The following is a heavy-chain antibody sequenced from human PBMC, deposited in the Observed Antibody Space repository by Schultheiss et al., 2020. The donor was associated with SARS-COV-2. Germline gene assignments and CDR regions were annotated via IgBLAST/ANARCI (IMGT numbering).Heavy chain of an antibody. V-gene: IGHV3-30-3*01. J-gene: IGHJ2*01. CDR1: GFTFSDYY. CDR3: ARDEGYFDL. Sequence: GGSLRLSCSASGFTFSDYYMSWIRQAPGKGLEWVAVISYDGSNKYYADSVKGRFTISRDNSKNTLYLQMNSLRAEDTAVYYCARDEGYFDLWGRGTLVTVSS. CDR2: ISYDGSNK.